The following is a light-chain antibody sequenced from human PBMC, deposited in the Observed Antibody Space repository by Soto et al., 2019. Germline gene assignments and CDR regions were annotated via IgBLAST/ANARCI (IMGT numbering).Light chain of an antibody. CDR1: SSDVGAYNY. CDR3: SSFTISNTWV. Sequence: QSALTQPASVSASPGQSITISCSGTSSDVGAYNYVSWYQHHPAKAPKLIIYEVTQRPSGVSSRFSGSKSGNTASLTISGLQAEDEADYYCSSFTISNTWVFGAGTKLTVL. V-gene: IGLV2-14*01. J-gene: IGLJ3*02. CDR2: EVT.